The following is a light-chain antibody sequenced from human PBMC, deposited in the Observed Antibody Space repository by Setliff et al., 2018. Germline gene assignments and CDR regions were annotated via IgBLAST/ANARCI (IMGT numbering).Light chain of an antibody. CDR2: DNN. J-gene: IGLJ3*02. CDR3: GTWVTGLSTGGV. V-gene: IGLV1-51*01. Sequence: QSVLAQPPSVSAAPGQRVTISCSGIGNNYVSWYQQLPGTAPRLLIYDNNKRPSGIPDRFSGSRSGTSATLGITGLQTGDEADYYCGTWVTGLSTGGVFGGGTK. CDR1: GNNY.